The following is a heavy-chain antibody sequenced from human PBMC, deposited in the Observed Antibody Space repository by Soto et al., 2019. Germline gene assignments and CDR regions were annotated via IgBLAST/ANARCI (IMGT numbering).Heavy chain of an antibody. D-gene: IGHD1-26*01. CDR1: GGSISSYY. J-gene: IGHJ4*02. V-gene: IGHV4-59*01. CDR3: ARRYGGNFDY. CDR2: IYYSGST. Sequence: PSETLSLTCTVSGGSISSYYWSWIRQPPGKGLEWIGYIYYSGSTNYNPSLKSRVTLSVDTSKNLFSLKLSFVTAADTAVYYCARRYGGNFDYWGQGQWSPSPQ.